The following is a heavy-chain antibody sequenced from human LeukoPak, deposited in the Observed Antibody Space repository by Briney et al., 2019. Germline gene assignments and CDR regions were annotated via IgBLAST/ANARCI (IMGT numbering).Heavy chain of an antibody. D-gene: IGHD1-7*01. J-gene: IGHJ5*02. Sequence: EASVKVSCKASGYTFTSYGISWVRQAPGQGLEWMGWISAYNGNTNYAQKLQGRVTMTTDTSTSTAYMELRSPRSDDTAVYYCAREITGTTPTEFDPWGQGTLVTVSS. CDR2: ISAYNGNT. V-gene: IGHV1-18*01. CDR1: GYTFTSYG. CDR3: AREITGTTPTEFDP.